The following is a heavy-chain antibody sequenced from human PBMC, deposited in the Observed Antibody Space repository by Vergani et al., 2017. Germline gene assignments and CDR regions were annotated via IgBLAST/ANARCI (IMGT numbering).Heavy chain of an antibody. D-gene: IGHD2-2*01. V-gene: IGHV3-7*01. J-gene: IGHJ6*02. Sequence: EVQLVESGGGLVQPGGSLRLSCAASGFTFSSYSMNWVRQAPGKGLEWVANIKQDGSEKYYVDSVKGRFTISRDKAKNSLYLQMNSLRAEDTAVYYCARSSCSSTSCPKVREYYYYGMDVWGQGP. CDR3: ARSSCSSTSCPKVREYYYYGMDV. CDR1: GFTFSSYS. CDR2: IKQDGSEK.